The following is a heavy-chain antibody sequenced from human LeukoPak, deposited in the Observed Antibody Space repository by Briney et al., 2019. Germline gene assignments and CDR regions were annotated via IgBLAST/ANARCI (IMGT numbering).Heavy chain of an antibody. CDR3: ARRRQEGGWNYHYVDY. J-gene: IGHJ4*02. CDR1: GGSISSTNYY. D-gene: IGHD1-7*01. CDR2: IYYSGSS. Sequence: PSETLSLTCTVSGGSISSTNYYWDWIRQPPGKGLEWIGTIYYSGSSACTPSLKSRVTISVDTSKNQFSLKLNSVTAADTAVYYCARRRQEGGWNYHYVDYWGQGTLVTVSS. V-gene: IGHV4-39*01.